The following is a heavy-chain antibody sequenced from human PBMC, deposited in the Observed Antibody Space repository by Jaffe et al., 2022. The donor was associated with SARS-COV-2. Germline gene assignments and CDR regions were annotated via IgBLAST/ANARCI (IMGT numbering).Heavy chain of an antibody. CDR2: ISYDGSNK. CDR3: ARDGGEWLQYYYYYGMDV. V-gene: IGHV3-30-3*01. Sequence: QVQLVESGGGVVQPGRSLRLSCAASGFTFSSYAMHWVRQAPGKGLEWVAVISYDGSNKYYADSVKGRFTISRDNSKNTLYLQMNSLRAEDTAVYYCARDGGEWLQYYYYYGMDVWGQGTTVTVSS. CDR1: GFTFSSYA. J-gene: IGHJ6*02. D-gene: IGHD5-12*01.